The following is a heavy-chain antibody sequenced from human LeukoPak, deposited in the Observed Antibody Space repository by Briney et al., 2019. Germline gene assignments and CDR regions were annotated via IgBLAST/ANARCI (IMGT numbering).Heavy chain of an antibody. Sequence: GGSLRLSCAASGNSWMHWVRQAPGKGLVWVSHINGDGSWTTYADSVKGRFTISKDNAKNTVYLQMNNLRAEDTAVYYCVSFYETYWGRGTLVTVSS. CDR2: INGDGSWT. J-gene: IGHJ4*02. CDR1: GNSW. V-gene: IGHV3-74*01. D-gene: IGHD2-2*01. CDR3: VSFYETY.